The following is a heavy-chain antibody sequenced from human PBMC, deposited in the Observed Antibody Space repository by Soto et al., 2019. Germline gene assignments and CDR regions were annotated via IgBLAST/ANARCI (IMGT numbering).Heavy chain of an antibody. CDR2: IIPIFGTA. CDR1: GGTFSSYA. CDR3: ARSPRGGDNAFDY. V-gene: IGHV1-69*13. D-gene: IGHD1-1*01. J-gene: IGHJ4*02. Sequence: ASVKVSCKASGGTFSSYAISWVRQAPGQGLEWMGGIIPIFGTANYAQKFQGRVTITADESTSTAYMELSSLRSEDTAVYYCARSPRGGDNAFDYWGQGTLVTVSS.